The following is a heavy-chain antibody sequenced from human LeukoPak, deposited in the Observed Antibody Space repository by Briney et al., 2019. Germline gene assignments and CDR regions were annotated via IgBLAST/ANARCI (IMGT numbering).Heavy chain of an antibody. D-gene: IGHD3-10*01. J-gene: IGHJ4*02. CDR1: GFTFSSYA. CDR2: ISGSGGST. CDR3: ARVSSADTSGNYNY. Sequence: PGGSLRLSCAASGFTFSSYAMSWVRQAPGKGLEWVSAISGSGGSTYYADSVKGRFTISRDNSKNTLYLQMNSLRAEDTAVYYCARVSSADTSGNYNYWGQGTLVTVSS. V-gene: IGHV3-23*01.